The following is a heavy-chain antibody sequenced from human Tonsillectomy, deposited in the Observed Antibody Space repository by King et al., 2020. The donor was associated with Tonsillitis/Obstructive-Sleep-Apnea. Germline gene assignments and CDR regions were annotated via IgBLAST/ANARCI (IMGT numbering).Heavy chain of an antibody. CDR1: GGSFSGYY. Sequence: VQLQQWGAGLLKPSETLFLTCAVYGGSFSGYYWSGIRKPPGKGLEWIGEINHSGSTNYNPSLKSRVTISVDTSKNQFSLKVSSVTAADTAVYYCARVAAVPTAILYYYYGMDVWGQGTTVTVSS. CDR3: ARVAAVPTAILYYYYGMDV. D-gene: IGHD2-2*02. V-gene: IGHV4-34*01. CDR2: INHSGST. J-gene: IGHJ6*02.